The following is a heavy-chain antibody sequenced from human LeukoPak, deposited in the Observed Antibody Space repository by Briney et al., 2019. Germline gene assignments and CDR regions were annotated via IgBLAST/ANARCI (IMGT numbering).Heavy chain of an antibody. CDR3: AKVRGFDYYDSSGFDFDY. CDR1: GFTFSAFA. Sequence: GGSLRFSCAASGFTFSAFAMTWVRQAPGKGLEWVSAISGSGGSTYYADSVRGRFTISRDTSKNTLYLQMNSLRAEDTAVYYCAKVRGFDYYDSSGFDFDYWGQGTLVTVSS. J-gene: IGHJ4*02. D-gene: IGHD3-22*01. V-gene: IGHV3-23*01. CDR2: ISGSGGST.